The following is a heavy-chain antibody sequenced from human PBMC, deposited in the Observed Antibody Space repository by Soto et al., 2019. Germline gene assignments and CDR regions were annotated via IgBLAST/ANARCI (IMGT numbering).Heavy chain of an antibody. CDR3: IWVGGSYETGMVG. V-gene: IGHV3-73*01. CDR1: GFSFSDSA. CDR2: IRSKANNYAT. D-gene: IGHD1-26*01. J-gene: IGHJ6*02. Sequence: GGSLRLSCAASGFSFSDSAMHWVRQASGKGLEWVGRIRSKANNYATAYGASVKGRFIIFRDDARNTAYLQMNSLKTEDTAVYYCIWVGGSYETGMVGWGQGTTVTV.